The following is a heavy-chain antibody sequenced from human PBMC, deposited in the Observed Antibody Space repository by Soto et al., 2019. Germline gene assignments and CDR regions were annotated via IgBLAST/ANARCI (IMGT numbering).Heavy chain of an antibody. V-gene: IGHV4-4*08. Sequence: SETLSLTCTVSGDSISSYYWGWIRQPPGKEMEWIGYVSPIWGSAYNPSLQSRVAISLDTSKSQFSLELTSVTATDTAVYYCAKSRMVGQEPWWIDYWGQGTLVTVSS. J-gene: IGHJ4*02. CDR2: VSPIWGS. CDR1: GDSISSYY. D-gene: IGHD2-15*01. CDR3: AKSRMVGQEPWWIDY.